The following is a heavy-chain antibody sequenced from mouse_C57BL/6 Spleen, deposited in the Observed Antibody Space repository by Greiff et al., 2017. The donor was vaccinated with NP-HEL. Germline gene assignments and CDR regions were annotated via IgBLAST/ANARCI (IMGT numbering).Heavy chain of an antibody. CDR1: GYAFTNYL. V-gene: IGHV1-54*01. D-gene: IGHD1-1*01. CDR3: ARGDYGSSYGYFDV. Sequence: QVQLKQSGAELVRPGTSVKVSCKASGYAFTNYLIEWVKQRPGQGLEWIGVINPGSGGTNYNEKFKGKATLTADKSSSTAYMQLSSLTSEDSAVYFCARGDYGSSYGYFDVWGTGTTVTVSS. J-gene: IGHJ1*03. CDR2: INPGSGGT.